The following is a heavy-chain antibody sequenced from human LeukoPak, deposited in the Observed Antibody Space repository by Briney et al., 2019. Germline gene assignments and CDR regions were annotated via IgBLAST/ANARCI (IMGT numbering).Heavy chain of an antibody. J-gene: IGHJ4*02. V-gene: IGHV3-7*01. Sequence: GGSLRLSCAASGFTFTNYWMSWVRQAPGKGLELVANIKQDRSEKYYVDSVKGRFTISRDNAKNSLYLQMNSLRAEDTAVYYCADDEFDYWGQGTLVTVSS. CDR3: ADDEFDY. CDR1: GFTFTNYW. D-gene: IGHD1-1*01. CDR2: IKQDRSEK.